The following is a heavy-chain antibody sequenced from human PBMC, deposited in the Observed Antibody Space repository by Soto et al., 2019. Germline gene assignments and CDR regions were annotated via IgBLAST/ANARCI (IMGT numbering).Heavy chain of an antibody. J-gene: IGHJ4*02. CDR1: GFTFSTYA. Sequence: EVQLLESGGGLVQPGGSLRLSCAASGFTFSTYAMTWVRQAPGKGLEWVSGIGGSGYITHHAESVKGRFTISRDNSENTLDLQVNSLRAEDTAVYYCVKGLTPADRDDYGGQGSLVTVSS. CDR3: VKGLTPADRDDY. CDR2: IGGSGYIT. D-gene: IGHD4-17*01. V-gene: IGHV3-23*01.